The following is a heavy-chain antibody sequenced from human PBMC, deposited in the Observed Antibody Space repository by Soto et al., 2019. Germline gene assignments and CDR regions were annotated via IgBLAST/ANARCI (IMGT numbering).Heavy chain of an antibody. CDR2: ISGSGGST. D-gene: IGHD3-3*01. CDR3: ARYYVTIFGVASPWYGMDV. CDR1: GFTFSSYA. J-gene: IGHJ6*02. V-gene: IGHV3-23*01. Sequence: PGGSLRLSCAASGFTFSSYAMSWVRQAPGKGLEWVSAISGSGGSTHYADSVKGRFTISRDNAKNSLYLQMNSLRAEDTAVYYCARYYVTIFGVASPWYGMDVWGQGTTVTVSS.